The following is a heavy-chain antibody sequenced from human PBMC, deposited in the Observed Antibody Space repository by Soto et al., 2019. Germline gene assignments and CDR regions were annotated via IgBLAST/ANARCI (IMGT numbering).Heavy chain of an antibody. CDR2: ITGSGGRT. CDR3: AKVRARGGMEV. CDR1: GFTFSSYA. V-gene: IGHV3-23*01. J-gene: IGHJ6*02. Sequence: PGGSLRLSCAASGFTFSSYAMSCVRQAPGKGLEWVSAITGSGGRTYYADSVKGRFTISRDNSKNTLYLQMNSLRAEDTAVYYCAKVRARGGMEVWGQGTTVTVSS.